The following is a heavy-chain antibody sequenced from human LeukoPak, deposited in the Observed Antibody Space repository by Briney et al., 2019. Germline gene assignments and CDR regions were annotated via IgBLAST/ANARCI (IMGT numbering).Heavy chain of an antibody. CDR3: ARDNSPMAYNAIDC. CDR2: ISWNSGSI. D-gene: IGHD5-24*01. J-gene: IGHJ4*02. V-gene: IGHV3-9*01. Sequence: GGSLRLSCAASGFTFDDYAMHWVRQAPGKGLEWVSGISWNSGSIDYADSLKGRFTISRDNAKNSLYLQMNSLRAEDTALYYCARDNSPMAYNAIDCWGQGTLVTVSS. CDR1: GFTFDDYA.